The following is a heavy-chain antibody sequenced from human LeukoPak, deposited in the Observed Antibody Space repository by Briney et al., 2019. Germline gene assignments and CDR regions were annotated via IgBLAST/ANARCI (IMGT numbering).Heavy chain of an antibody. Sequence: GGSLRLSCAASGFTFSDYYMSWIRQAPGKGLEWISYITSSGSTIYYTDSVKGRFTVSRDNAKNSLYLQMNSLRAEDTAVYYCARKLYSDNSHDAFDIWGQGTMVIVSS. CDR2: ITSSGSTI. D-gene: IGHD1-26*01. CDR1: GFTFSDYY. V-gene: IGHV3-11*04. CDR3: ARKLYSDNSHDAFDI. J-gene: IGHJ3*02.